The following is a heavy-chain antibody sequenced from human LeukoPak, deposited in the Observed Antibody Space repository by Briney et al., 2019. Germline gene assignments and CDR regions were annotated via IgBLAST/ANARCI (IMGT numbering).Heavy chain of an antibody. CDR2: INPNSGGT. Sequence: ASVKVSCKASGYTFTGYYMHWVRQAPGQGLEWMGWINPNSGGTNYAQKFQGRVTMTRDTSISTAYMELSRLRSDDTAVYYCARDCVWGSYRPYYFDYWGQGTLVTVSS. CDR3: ARDCVWGSYRPYYFDY. V-gene: IGHV1-2*02. CDR1: GYTFTGYY. D-gene: IGHD3-16*02. J-gene: IGHJ4*02.